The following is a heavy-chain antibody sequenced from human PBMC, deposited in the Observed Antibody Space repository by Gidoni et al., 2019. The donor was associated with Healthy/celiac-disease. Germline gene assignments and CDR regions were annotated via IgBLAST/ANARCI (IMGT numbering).Heavy chain of an antibody. Sequence: QVQLQESVPGLVKPSAPLSFSCTASGGSLSSYYWSWIRQPAGKGLEWIGRIYTSGSTNYHPSLKSRVTMSVDTSKNQFSLKLSSVTAADTAVYYCARVFARSSPPYYYYMDVWGKGTTVTVSS. CDR2: IYTSGST. V-gene: IGHV4-4*07. J-gene: IGHJ6*03. D-gene: IGHD2-2*01. CDR3: ARVFARSSPPYYYYMDV. CDR1: GGSLSSYY.